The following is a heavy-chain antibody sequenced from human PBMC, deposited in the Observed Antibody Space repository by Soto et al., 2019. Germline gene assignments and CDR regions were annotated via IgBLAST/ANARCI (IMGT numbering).Heavy chain of an antibody. CDR1: GFTFSNYG. CDR3: GKDRGRGGVRYSSGWYQIDD. V-gene: IGHV3-30*18. CDR2: ISNDGSSK. D-gene: IGHD6-19*01. Sequence: QVQLVESGGGVVQPGRSLRLSCATSGFTFSNYGIHWVRQAPGKGLEWVAVISNDGSSKYYADSVRGRFSISRDNSKNTLYWQMTGLGVGERLGFYWGKDRGRGGVRYSSGWYQIDDWGQGILVTVSS. J-gene: IGHJ4*02.